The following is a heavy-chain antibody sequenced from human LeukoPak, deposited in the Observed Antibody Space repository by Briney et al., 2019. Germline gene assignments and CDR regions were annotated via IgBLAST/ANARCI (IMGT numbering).Heavy chain of an antibody. CDR2: FGPEDGET. V-gene: IGHV1-24*01. J-gene: IGHJ4*02. D-gene: IGHD3-22*01. Sequence: WASVKVSCKVSGYALTELSMHWVRQAPAKGLEWMGGFGPEDGETIYAQKFQGRVTMTEDTSTDTAYMELSSLRSEDTAVYYCATAYYYDSSGYYPLGYWGQGTLVTVSS. CDR1: GYALTELS. CDR3: ATAYYYDSSGYYPLGY.